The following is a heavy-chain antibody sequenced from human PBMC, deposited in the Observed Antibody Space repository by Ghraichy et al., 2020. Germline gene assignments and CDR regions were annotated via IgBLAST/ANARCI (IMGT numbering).Heavy chain of an antibody. CDR1: GGSFSGYY. CDR2: INHSGST. CDR3: ARGRGNWNYGAFDY. Sequence: SETLSLTCAVYGGSFSGYYWSWIRQPPGKGLEWIGEINHSGSTNYNPSLKSRVTISVDTSKNQFSLKLSSVTAADTAVYYCARGRGNWNYGAFDYWGQGTLVTVSS. D-gene: IGHD1-7*01. J-gene: IGHJ4*02. V-gene: IGHV4-34*01.